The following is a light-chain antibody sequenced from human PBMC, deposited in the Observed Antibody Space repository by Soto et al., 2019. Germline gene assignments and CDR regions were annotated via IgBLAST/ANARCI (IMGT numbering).Light chain of an antibody. Sequence: VLTQSSSASASLGSSVKLTCTLSSGHSSYIIAWHQQQPGKAPRYLMKLEVSGSYNKWGGVPDRFSGSSSGADRYLTISNLQFEDQADYYCETWDNNILVFGGGTKLTVL. CDR3: ETWDNNILV. CDR2: LEVSGSY. J-gene: IGLJ2*01. CDR1: SGHSSYI. V-gene: IGLV4-60*02.